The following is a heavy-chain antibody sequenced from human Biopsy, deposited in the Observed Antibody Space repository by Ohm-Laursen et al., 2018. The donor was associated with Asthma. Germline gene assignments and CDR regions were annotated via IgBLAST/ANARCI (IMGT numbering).Heavy chain of an antibody. Sequence: SVKVSCKSLGGTFNTYVIGWVRQAPGQGLEWMGGINSVFGTTTYPQKFQNRVTITADDSTSTVYMELSSLRSEDTAVYYCARKAGPCISRTCYSLDFWGQGTLVTVSS. V-gene: IGHV1-69*13. CDR2: INSVFGTT. CDR1: GGTFNTYV. CDR3: ARKAGPCISRTCYSLDF. D-gene: IGHD2-2*01. J-gene: IGHJ4*02.